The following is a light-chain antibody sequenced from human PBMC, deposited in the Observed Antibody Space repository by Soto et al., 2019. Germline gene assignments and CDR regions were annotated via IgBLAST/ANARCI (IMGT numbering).Light chain of an antibody. V-gene: IGKV1-39*01. CDR3: QQSYSSLIT. CDR1: QSIVNY. J-gene: IGKJ5*01. CDR2: AAS. Sequence: DIQMTQSPSSLSASVGDRVTITCRASQSIVNYLNWYQQKPGKAPKLLIYAASSLQSGVPLRFSGSGSGTDFTLTISSLQPEDFATYYCQQSYSSLITFGQGTRLEIK.